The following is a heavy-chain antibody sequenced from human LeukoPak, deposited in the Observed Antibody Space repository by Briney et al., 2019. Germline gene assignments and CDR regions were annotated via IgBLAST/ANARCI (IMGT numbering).Heavy chain of an antibody. Sequence: ASVKVSCKASGYTFTSYDINWVRQATGQGLEWMGWMNPNSGNTGYAQKFQGRVTMTRNTSISTAYMELSSLRSEDTAVYYCARDFWSGYLKYYYYGMDVWGQGTTVTVSS. CDR3: ARDFWSGYLKYYYYGMDV. CDR2: MNPNSGNT. D-gene: IGHD3-3*01. CDR1: GYTFTSYD. V-gene: IGHV1-8*01. J-gene: IGHJ6*02.